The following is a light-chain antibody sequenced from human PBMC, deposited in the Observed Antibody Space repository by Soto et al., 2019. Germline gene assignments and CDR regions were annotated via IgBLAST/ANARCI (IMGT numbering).Light chain of an antibody. J-gene: IGLJ1*01. CDR1: SSDVGSHNL. V-gene: IGLV2-23*01. CDR2: EGS. CDR3: CSYAGSSTYI. Sequence: QSALTQPASVSASPGQSITISCTGTSSDVGSHNLVSWYQQHPDRAPKLMIYEGSKRPSGVSNRFSGSKSGNTASLTISGLQAEDEADYFCCSYAGSSTYIFGSGTKLTVL.